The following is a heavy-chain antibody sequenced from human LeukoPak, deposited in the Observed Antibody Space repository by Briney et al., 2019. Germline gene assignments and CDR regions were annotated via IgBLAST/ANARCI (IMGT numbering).Heavy chain of an antibody. CDR2: ISYDGSNK. CDR1: GFTFSSYA. D-gene: IGHD6-13*01. Sequence: GGSLRLSCAASGFTFSSYAMHWVRQAPGKGLEWVAVISYDGSNKYYADPVKGRFTISRDNSKNTLYLQMNSLRAEDTAVYYCARGSSWYPYWGQGTLVTVSS. V-gene: IGHV3-30-3*01. CDR3: ARGSSWYPY. J-gene: IGHJ4*02.